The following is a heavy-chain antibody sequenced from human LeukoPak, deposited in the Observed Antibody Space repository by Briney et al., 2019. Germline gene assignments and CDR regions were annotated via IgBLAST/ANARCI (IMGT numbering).Heavy chain of an antibody. J-gene: IGHJ6*03. CDR1: GFTVSSNY. CDR2: LYSGGST. Sequence: PAGSLRLSCAASGFTVSSNYMSWVRQAPGKGLEWVSVLYSGGSTYYAHSVKGRFTISRDNSKNTLYLQMNSLRAEDTAVYYCARKVGLRYFDGAYYMDVWGKGTTVTVSS. V-gene: IGHV3-53*01. CDR3: ARKVGLRYFDGAYYMDV. D-gene: IGHD3-9*01.